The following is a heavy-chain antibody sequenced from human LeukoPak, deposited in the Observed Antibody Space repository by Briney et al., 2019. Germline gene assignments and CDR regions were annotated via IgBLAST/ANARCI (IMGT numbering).Heavy chain of an antibody. J-gene: IGHJ4*02. Sequence: GGSLRLSCAASGFTFSIYEMNWVRQAPGKGLEWVSYISSSGSGINYADSVKARFTISKDNAKNSLYLQMNSLRAEDTAVYYCARRYCTSTSCTLDYWGQGTPVTVSS. D-gene: IGHD2-2*01. CDR3: ARRYCTSTSCTLDY. V-gene: IGHV3-48*03. CDR2: ISSSGSGI. CDR1: GFTFSIYE.